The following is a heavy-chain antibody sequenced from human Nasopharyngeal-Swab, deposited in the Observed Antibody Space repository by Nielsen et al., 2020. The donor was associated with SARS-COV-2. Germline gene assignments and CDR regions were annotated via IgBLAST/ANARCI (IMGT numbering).Heavy chain of an antibody. D-gene: IGHD5-12*01. V-gene: IGHV4-34*01. CDR3: ARSTWIPLDS. CDR2: INHSDRT. J-gene: IGHJ4*02. Sequence: SETLSLTCGVSGGSFNEYYWSWIRQSPDKGLEWRGGINHSDRTIYNPSLKSRLTISVDTSKSQFSLELRSVTATDTAVYYCARSTWIPLDSWGPGTLVTVSS. CDR1: GGSFNEYY.